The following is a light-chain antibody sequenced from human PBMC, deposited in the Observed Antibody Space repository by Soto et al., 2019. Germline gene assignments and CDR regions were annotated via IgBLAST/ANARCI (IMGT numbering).Light chain of an antibody. CDR3: QQRSGWT. V-gene: IGKV3-11*01. CDR2: GAS. J-gene: IGKJ1*01. CDR1: QSVSSN. Sequence: EIVMTQSPATLSVSPGGRATLSCRASQSVSSNLAWYQQKPGQAPRLLIYGASNRATGIPDRFSGSGSGTDFRLTISSLEPEDFAVYYCQQRSGWTFGQGTKVDI.